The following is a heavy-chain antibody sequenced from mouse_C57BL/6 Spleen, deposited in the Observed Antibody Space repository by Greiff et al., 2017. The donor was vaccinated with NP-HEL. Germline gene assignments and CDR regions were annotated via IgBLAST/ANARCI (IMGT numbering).Heavy chain of an antibody. CDR1: GISITTGNYR. J-gene: IGHJ1*03. V-gene: IGHV3-5*01. CDR2: IYYSGTI. CDR3: ARDGDGYFWYFDV. D-gene: IGHD2-3*01. Sequence: EVQLQQSGPGLVKPSQTVFLTCTVTGISITTGNYRWSWIRQFPGNKLEWIGYIYYSGTITYNPSLTSRTTITRDTPKNQFFLEMNSLTAEDTATYYCARDGDGYFWYFDVWGTGTTVTVSS.